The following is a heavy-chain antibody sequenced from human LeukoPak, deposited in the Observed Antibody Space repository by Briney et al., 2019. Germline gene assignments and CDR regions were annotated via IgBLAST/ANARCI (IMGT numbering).Heavy chain of an antibody. V-gene: IGHV3-74*01. CDR1: GFTFSSYW. CDR3: ARVVSATYYYGSGSYYVLDYGMDV. Sequence: GGSLRLSCAASGFTFSSYWMHWVRQAPGKGLVWVSRINSDGSSTSYADSVKGRFTISRDNAKNTLYLQMNSLRAEDTAVYYCARVVSATYYYGSGSYYVLDYGMDVWGQGTTVTVSS. J-gene: IGHJ6*02. CDR2: INSDGSST. D-gene: IGHD3-10*01.